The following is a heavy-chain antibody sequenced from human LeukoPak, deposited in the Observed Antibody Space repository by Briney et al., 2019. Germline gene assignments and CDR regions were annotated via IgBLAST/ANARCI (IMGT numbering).Heavy chain of an antibody. V-gene: IGHV3-7*01. CDR1: GFTFSSYW. D-gene: IGHD3-3*01. CDR3: ARSRVETSWSPNQD. J-gene: IGHJ4*02. CDR2: IKQDGSEK. Sequence: PGGSLRLSCAASGFTFSSYWMSWARQAPGKGQEWVANIKQDGSEKYYVDSVNGRFTISRDNAKNSLYLQMNSLRAEDTAVYYCARSRVETSWSPNQDWGQGNLVTVSS.